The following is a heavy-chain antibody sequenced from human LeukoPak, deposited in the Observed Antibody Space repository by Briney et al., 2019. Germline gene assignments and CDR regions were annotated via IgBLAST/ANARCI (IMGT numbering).Heavy chain of an antibody. Sequence: GGSLRLSCAASGFSFSDYRMNWVRQAPGKGLEWLASIKHDGSEIYYVDSVKGRFTISRDNAKNSLYLQMSSLRVEDTAVYYCASWAGNTQSDSWSGPFDYWGQGTLVTVSS. V-gene: IGHV3-7*01. J-gene: IGHJ4*02. D-gene: IGHD3-3*01. CDR1: GFSFSDYR. CDR3: ASWAGNTQSDSWSGPFDY. CDR2: IKHDGSEI.